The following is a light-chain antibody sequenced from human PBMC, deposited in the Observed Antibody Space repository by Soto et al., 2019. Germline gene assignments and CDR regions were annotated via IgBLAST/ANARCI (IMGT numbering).Light chain of an antibody. CDR1: QSVRSS. Sequence: ELVMAQSPGTLSVSPVERATLSCSASQSVRSSLAWYHHKPGEAPRLLISDASIRAAGIPDRFSGSGSGTDFTLTISRLEPEDFALYYCQQYVVGSTLTFGRGTRLEIK. CDR3: QQYVVGSTLT. CDR2: DAS. J-gene: IGKJ5*01. V-gene: IGKV3-20*01.